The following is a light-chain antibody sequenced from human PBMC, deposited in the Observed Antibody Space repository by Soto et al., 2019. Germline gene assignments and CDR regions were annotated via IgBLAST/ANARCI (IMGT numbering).Light chain of an antibody. CDR2: LIS. J-gene: IGKJ2*01. CDR1: RNVSIY. Sequence: ENPLTQSPSSLAASVGDRLTLTCRASRNVSIYLNGYQQKPGKAPTLLISLISRRQSGVPSRFSGAGSETDFTLTITSLQPEDFPTSFCRQTYSTYYFGRGTKVDTK. CDR3: RQTYSTYY. V-gene: IGKV1-39*01.